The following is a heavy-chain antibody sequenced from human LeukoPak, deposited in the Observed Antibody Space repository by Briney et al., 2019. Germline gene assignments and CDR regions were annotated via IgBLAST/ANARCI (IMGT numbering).Heavy chain of an antibody. CDR2: ISYDGSNK. D-gene: IGHD5-18*01. V-gene: IGHV3-30*18. Sequence: QPGRSLRLSCAASGFTFSSYGMHWVRQAPGKGLEWVAVISYDGSNKYYADSVKGRFTISRDNSKNTLYLRMNSLRAEDTAVYYCAKDFGGYSYGDYGMDVWGQGTTVTVSS. CDR3: AKDFGGYSYGDYGMDV. CDR1: GFTFSSYG. J-gene: IGHJ6*02.